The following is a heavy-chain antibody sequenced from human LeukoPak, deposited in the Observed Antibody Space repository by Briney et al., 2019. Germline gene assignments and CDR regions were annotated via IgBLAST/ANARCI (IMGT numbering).Heavy chain of an antibody. Sequence: ASVKVSCKASGYTFTSYDINWVRQATGQGLEWMGWMNPNSGNTGYAQKFQGRVTITRNTSISTAYIELSSLRSEDTAVYYCARGDYGGPENYFDYWGQGTLVTVSS. J-gene: IGHJ4*02. CDR3: ARGDYGGPENYFDY. V-gene: IGHV1-8*03. CDR2: MNPNSGNT. CDR1: GYTFTSYD. D-gene: IGHD4-23*01.